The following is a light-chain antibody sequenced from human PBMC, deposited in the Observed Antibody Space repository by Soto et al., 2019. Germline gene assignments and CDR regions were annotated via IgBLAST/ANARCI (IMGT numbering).Light chain of an antibody. CDR2: GAS. CDR3: QQYNNWPPYT. Sequence: EIVMTQSPATLSVSPGERATLSCRASQSVSSNLAWYQQKPGQAPRLLNYGASTRATGIPARFSCSGSGTEFTLTISSLQSEDFALYYCQQYNNWPPYTFGQGTKLEIK. V-gene: IGKV3-15*01. J-gene: IGKJ2*01. CDR1: QSVSSN.